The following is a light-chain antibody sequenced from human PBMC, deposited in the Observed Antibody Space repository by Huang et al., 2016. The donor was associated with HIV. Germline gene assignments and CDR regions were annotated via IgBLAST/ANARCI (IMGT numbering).Light chain of an antibody. CDR2: DAS. CDR3: QQLSAYPLS. V-gene: IGKV1-9*01. CDR1: HDINTY. Sequence: QLTQSPSSLSASIGDRVTIACRASHDINTYLAWYQQKPGRAPKLLIYDASTLQTGVPSRLRGFGSGTAFSLTITSLQPDDFAVYYCQQLSAYPLSFGPGTTVD. J-gene: IGKJ3*01.